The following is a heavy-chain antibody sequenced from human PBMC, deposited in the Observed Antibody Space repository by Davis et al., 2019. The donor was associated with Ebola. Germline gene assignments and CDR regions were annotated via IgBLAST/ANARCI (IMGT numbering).Heavy chain of an antibody. D-gene: IGHD3-22*01. J-gene: IGHJ5*02. CDR2: IKQDGSEK. Sequence: GESLKISCAASGFTFSSYWMSWVRQAPGKGLEWVANIKQDGSEKYYVDSVKGRFTISRDNAKNSLYLQMNSLRAEDTAVYYCARIITMIIASWGQGTLVTVSS. CDR1: GFTFSSYW. V-gene: IGHV3-7*03. CDR3: ARIITMIIAS.